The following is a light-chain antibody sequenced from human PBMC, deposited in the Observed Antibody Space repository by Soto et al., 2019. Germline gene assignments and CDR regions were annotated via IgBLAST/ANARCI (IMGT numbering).Light chain of an antibody. Sequence: QSALTQPASVSGSPGQSIAISCTGTSSDVGSYKYVSWFQQHPGKAPKLVIYEVNNRPSGVSNRFSGSKSGNTASLTISGLQAEDEADYYCSSFTTTYTWVFGGATKLTVL. J-gene: IGLJ3*02. CDR1: SSDVGSYKY. CDR3: SSFTTTYTWV. CDR2: EVN. V-gene: IGLV2-14*01.